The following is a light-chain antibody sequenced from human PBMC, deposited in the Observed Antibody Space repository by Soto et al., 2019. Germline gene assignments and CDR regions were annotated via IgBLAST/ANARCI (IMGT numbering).Light chain of an antibody. J-gene: IGKJ1*01. CDR2: KAS. CDR3: QQYNSPPRT. V-gene: IGKV1-5*03. CDR1: QSISSW. Sequence: DIQMTQSPSTLSASVGDRVTITCRASQSISSWLAWYQQKPGKAPKLLIYKASSLESGVPSRFSGSGSGTEFTLTISSLQPDDFATYYCQQYNSPPRTFGQGTKVEIK.